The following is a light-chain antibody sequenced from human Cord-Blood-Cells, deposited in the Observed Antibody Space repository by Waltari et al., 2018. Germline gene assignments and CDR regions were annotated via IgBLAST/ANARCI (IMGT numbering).Light chain of an antibody. V-gene: IGLV1-47*01. CDR1: SPNIGRNY. J-gene: IGLJ3*02. CDR2: RNN. CDR3: AAWDDSLSGRV. Sequence: QSVLTQPPSASGTPGQRVTIPRSGSSPNIGRNYVYWYQQLPGPAPKLLIYRNNQRPSGVPDRFSGSKSGTSASLAISGLRSEDEADYYCAAWDDSLSGRVFGGGTKLTVL.